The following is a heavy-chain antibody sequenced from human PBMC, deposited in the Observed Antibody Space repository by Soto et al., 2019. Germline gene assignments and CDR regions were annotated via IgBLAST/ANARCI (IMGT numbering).Heavy chain of an antibody. V-gene: IGHV3-23*01. CDR1: GFTFSDYG. J-gene: IGHJ6*02. CDR2: ISGGGGTT. D-gene: IGHD3-22*01. CDR3: ARRIITGKYYYGMDV. Sequence: EVQLLESGGGLVQPGGSLRLSCAASGFTFSDYGMSWVRQAPGKGLEWVSGISGGGGTTNYADSVKGRFTISRDNSKNPLYLQMNSLSAEDTAVDYCARRIITGKYYYGMDVCGQGTTVTVSS.